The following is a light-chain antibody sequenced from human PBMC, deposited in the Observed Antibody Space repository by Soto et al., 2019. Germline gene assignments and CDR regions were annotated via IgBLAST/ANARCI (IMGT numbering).Light chain of an antibody. V-gene: IGLV1-44*01. CDR1: SSNIGSNT. Sequence: QSVLNQPPSASGTPGQRVTISCSGSSSNIGSNTVNWYQQLPGTAPKLLIYSNNQRPSGVPDRFSGSKSGTSASLAISGLQSEDEADYYCAAWDDSLNYVFGTGTKVTVL. J-gene: IGLJ1*01. CDR2: SNN. CDR3: AAWDDSLNYV.